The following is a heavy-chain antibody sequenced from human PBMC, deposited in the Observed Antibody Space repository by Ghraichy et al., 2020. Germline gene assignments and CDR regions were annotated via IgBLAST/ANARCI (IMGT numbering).Heavy chain of an antibody. Sequence: GGSLRLSCAAAGFTFSNYGMHWVRQAPGKGLEWVAVISYDGSNKYYADSVKGRFTISRDNSKNTLNLQMNSLRAEDTALYYCAKDSHLWGSGSYYLFDHWGQGTLVTVSS. D-gene: IGHD3-10*01. CDR1: GFTFSNYG. CDR2: ISYDGSNK. V-gene: IGHV3-30*18. J-gene: IGHJ4*02. CDR3: AKDSHLWGSGSYYLFDH.